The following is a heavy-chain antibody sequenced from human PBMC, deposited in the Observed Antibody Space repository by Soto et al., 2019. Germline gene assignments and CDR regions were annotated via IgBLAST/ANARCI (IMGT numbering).Heavy chain of an antibody. J-gene: IGHJ4*02. CDR3: ARGPHYDILTGYHYYFDY. CDR1: GGSFSGYY. Sequence: SETLSLTCAVYGGSFSGYYWSWIRQPPGKGLEWIGEINHSGSTNYNPSLKSRVTISVDTSKNQFSLKLSSVTAADTAVYYCARGPHYDILTGYHYYFDYWGQGTLVTVSS. D-gene: IGHD3-9*01. V-gene: IGHV4-34*01. CDR2: INHSGST.